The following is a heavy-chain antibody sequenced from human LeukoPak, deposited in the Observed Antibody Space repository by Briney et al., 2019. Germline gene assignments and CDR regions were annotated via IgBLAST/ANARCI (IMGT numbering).Heavy chain of an antibody. CDR3: ATHGYSELRYFDWSTNE. V-gene: IGHV3-74*03. CDR2: INPDGSTT. Sequence: GGSLRLSCAASGFTFSRYWIHWVRQAPGKGLEWVSRINPDGSTTTYADSVKGRFTISRDNAKKSLYLQMDSLRAEDTAVYYCATHGYSELRYFDWSTNEWGQGTLVTVSS. CDR1: GFTFSRYW. J-gene: IGHJ4*02. D-gene: IGHD3-9*01.